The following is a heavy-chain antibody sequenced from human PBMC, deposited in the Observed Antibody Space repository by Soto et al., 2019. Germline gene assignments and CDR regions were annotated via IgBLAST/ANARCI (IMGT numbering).Heavy chain of an antibody. V-gene: IGHV1-18*01. CDR3: ARANGYYHX. CDR1: GYTFSSYS. D-gene: IGHD2-8*01. CDR2: ISTTSGNT. Sequence: ASLKVSCNTSGYTFSSYSINWVRQAPGQGLEWMAWISTTSGNTHYEESVQGRVTVTLEKSARTAFMEMWGLTSDDTAVYFCARANGYYHXWGQATLVTVSX. J-gene: IGHJ4*02.